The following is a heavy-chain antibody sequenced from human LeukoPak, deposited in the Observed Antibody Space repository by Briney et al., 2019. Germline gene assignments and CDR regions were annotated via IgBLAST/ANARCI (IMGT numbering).Heavy chain of an antibody. CDR3: ARVSTTVTTHYGMDV. J-gene: IGHJ6*02. CDR1: GATFSIYA. CDR2: IIPIFGTA. D-gene: IGHD4-17*01. Sequence: ASVKVSCKASGATFSIYAISWVRHAPGQGLEWMGGIIPIFGTANYAQKFPGRVTITTDESTSTAYMELSSLRSEGTAVYYCARVSTTVTTHYGMDVWGQGTTVTVSS. V-gene: IGHV1-69*05.